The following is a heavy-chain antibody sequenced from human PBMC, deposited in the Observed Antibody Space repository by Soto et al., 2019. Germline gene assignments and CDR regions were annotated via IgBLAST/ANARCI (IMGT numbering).Heavy chain of an antibody. V-gene: IGHV3-74*01. Sequence: EVQLVESGGGLVQPGGSLRLSCAASGFTFSSYWMHWVRQPPGKGLVWVSRINSDGSTTTYADSAKGRFTISRDKAKNTLYLQMSSLRAEAADVYYCARSLNSGSTFDPWGQGTLVTVSS. CDR3: ARSLNSGSTFDP. CDR2: INSDGSTT. CDR1: GFTFSSYW. D-gene: IGHD6-6*01. J-gene: IGHJ5*02.